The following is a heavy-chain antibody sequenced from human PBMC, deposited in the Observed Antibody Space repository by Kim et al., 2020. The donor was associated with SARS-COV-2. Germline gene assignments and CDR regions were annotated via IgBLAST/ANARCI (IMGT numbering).Heavy chain of an antibody. J-gene: IGHJ2*01. Sequence: TYCADPVKGRVTIARDNSKNTLYLQMNSLRAEDTAVYYCVRGRLGGYFDLWGRGTLVTVSS. V-gene: IGHV3-66*01. CDR3: VRGRLGGYFDL. D-gene: IGHD5-12*01. CDR2: T.